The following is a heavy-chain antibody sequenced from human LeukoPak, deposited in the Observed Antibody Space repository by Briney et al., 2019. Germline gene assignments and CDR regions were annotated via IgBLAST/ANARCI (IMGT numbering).Heavy chain of an antibody. J-gene: IGHJ3*02. V-gene: IGHV3-66*02. CDR2: IYSGGST. Sequence: PGGSLRLSCAASGFTVSSNYMSWVRQAPGKGLEWVSVIYSGGSTYYADSVKGRFTISRDNSKNTLYLQMNSLRAEDTAVYYCARDEGSQPRNDAFDIWGQGTMVTVSS. D-gene: IGHD1-14*01. CDR3: ARDEGSQPRNDAFDI. CDR1: GFTVSSNY.